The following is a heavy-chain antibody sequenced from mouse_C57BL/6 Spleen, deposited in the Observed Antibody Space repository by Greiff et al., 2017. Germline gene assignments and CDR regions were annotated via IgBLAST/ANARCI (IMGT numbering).Heavy chain of an antibody. CDR2: IHPNSGST. D-gene: IGHD4-1*01. V-gene: IGHV1-64*01. J-gene: IGHJ2*01. CDR3: ASLNWDEGY. Sequence: QVQLQQPGAELVKPGASVKLSCKASGYTFTSYWMHWVKQRPGQGLEWIGMIHPNSGSTNYNEKFKSKATLTVDKSSSTAYMQLSSLTSEDSAVYYCASLNWDEGYWGQGTTLTVSS. CDR1: GYTFTSYW.